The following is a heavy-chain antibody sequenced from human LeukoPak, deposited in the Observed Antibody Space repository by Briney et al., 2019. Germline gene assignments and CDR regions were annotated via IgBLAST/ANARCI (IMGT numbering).Heavy chain of an antibody. V-gene: IGHV4-39*01. CDR2: IYYSGST. CDR1: GGSISSSSYY. CDR3: ATGAGDFDWLLSTPYYFDY. Sequence: PSGTLSLTCTVSGGSISSSSYYWGWIRQPPGKGLEWIGSIYYSGSTYYNPSLKSRVTISVDTSKNQFSLKLSSVTAADTAVYYCATGAGDFDWLLSTPYYFDYWGQGTLVTVSS. D-gene: IGHD3-9*01. J-gene: IGHJ4*02.